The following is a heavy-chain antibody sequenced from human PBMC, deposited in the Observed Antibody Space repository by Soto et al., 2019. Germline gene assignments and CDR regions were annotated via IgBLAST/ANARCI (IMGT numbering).Heavy chain of an antibody. J-gene: IGHJ4*02. D-gene: IGHD2-15*01. CDR2: INSDGSST. V-gene: IGHV3-74*01. CDR3: ASTVVTGY. CDR1: GFTFSSDW. Sequence: EVQLVESGGGLVQPGGSLRLSCAVSGFTFSSDWMHWVRQAPGKGLVWVSRINSDGSSTSYADSVKGRFTISRDNAKNTLYLQMNSRRAEDTAVYYGASTVVTGYWGQGTLVTVSS.